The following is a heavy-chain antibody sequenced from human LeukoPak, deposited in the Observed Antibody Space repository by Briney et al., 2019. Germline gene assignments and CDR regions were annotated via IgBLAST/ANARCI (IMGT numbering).Heavy chain of an antibody. CDR2: INPNRGST. CDR3: ATGGHVRVYDSSAYYGHY. V-gene: IGHV1-46*01. Sequence: GASVKVSCKASGYTFTSYYTYWVRQAPGQGLEWMGIINPNRGSTSYAQKFQGRVTMTRDMSTSTVYMELSSLRSEDTAVYYCATGGHVRVYDSSAYYGHYWGQGTLVTVSS. D-gene: IGHD3-22*01. CDR1: GYTFTSYY. J-gene: IGHJ4*02.